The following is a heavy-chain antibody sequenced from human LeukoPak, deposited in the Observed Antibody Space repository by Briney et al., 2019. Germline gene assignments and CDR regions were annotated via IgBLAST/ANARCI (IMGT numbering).Heavy chain of an antibody. CDR3: ARDRALYDRSGYYYTEDDY. J-gene: IGHJ4*02. V-gene: IGHV3-7*01. CDR1: GFTFSNYW. D-gene: IGHD3-22*01. Sequence: PGGSLRLSCAASGFTFSNYWMSWVRQAPGKGLEWVANIKEDRSEKYYVDSVKGRFTISRDNAKNSLYLQMNSLRAEDTAVYYCARDRALYDRSGYYYTEDDYCGQGTLVTVSS. CDR2: IKEDRSEK.